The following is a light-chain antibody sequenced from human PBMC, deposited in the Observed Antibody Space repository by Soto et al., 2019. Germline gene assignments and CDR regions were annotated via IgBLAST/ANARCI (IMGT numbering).Light chain of an antibody. CDR1: QSLLYNSTNKNY. V-gene: IGKV4-1*01. CDR3: QQYYTTPPIT. Sequence: DIVMTQSPDSLAVSLGERATINCKSSQSLLYNSTNKNYLAWYQQKPGQPPKLLIYWASTRESGVPDRFSGSGSEADFTLTISSLQAEDVAVYYCQQYYTTPPITFGQGTRLEIK. CDR2: WAS. J-gene: IGKJ5*01.